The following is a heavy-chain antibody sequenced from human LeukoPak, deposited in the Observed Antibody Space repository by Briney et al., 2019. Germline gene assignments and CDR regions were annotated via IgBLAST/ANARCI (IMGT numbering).Heavy chain of an antibody. D-gene: IGHD3-16*01. Sequence: AGGPLRLSCAASGFTFSGYDMHWVRQSTGKGLEWVSAIDVAGYIYYPASVKGRFTMSRENAKNSLYLQMNSLRAGDTAVYYCARGYVQSFDLWGQATMVTVSP. CDR2: IDVAGYI. CDR3: ARGYVQSFDL. J-gene: IGHJ3*01. V-gene: IGHV3-13*04. CDR1: GFTFSGYD.